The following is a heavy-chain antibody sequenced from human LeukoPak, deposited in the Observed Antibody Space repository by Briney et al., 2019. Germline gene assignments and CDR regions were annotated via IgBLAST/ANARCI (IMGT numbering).Heavy chain of an antibody. CDR2: IKEDGSEK. J-gene: IGHJ4*01. CDR3: ARGRFHLDSSVYSSFYH. V-gene: IGHV3-7*01. D-gene: IGHD3-22*01. Sequence: GGSLGLSCAASGFTFSSYCMSWVRQAPGKGLEWVANIKEDGSEKYYVDSVKGRFTISRDNAKNSLYLQMNSLRAEDTAVYYCARGRFHLDSSVYSSFYHWGHGTLVTVSS. CDR1: GFTFSSYC.